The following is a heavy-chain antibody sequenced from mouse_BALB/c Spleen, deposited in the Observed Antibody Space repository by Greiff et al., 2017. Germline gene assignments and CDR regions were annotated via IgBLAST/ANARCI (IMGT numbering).Heavy chain of an antibody. D-gene: IGHD2-10*02. CDR2: IYPYNGGT. CDR3: ARGYGIPFAY. Sequence: EVMLVESGPELVKPGASVKISCKASGYTFTDYNMHWVKQSHGKSLEWIGYIYPYNGGTGYNQKFKSKATLTVDNSSSTAYMELRSLTSEDSAVYYCARGYGIPFAYWGQGTLVTVSA. V-gene: IGHV1S29*02. CDR1: GYTFTDYN. J-gene: IGHJ3*01.